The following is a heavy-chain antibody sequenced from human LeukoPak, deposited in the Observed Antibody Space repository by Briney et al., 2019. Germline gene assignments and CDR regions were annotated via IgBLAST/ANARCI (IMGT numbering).Heavy chain of an antibody. V-gene: IGHV4-59*08. J-gene: IGHJ4*02. CDR2: IYYSGST. CDR1: GGSISNYY. CDR3: ARVGSGFDLDY. D-gene: IGHD6-19*01. Sequence: SETLSLTCTVSGGSISNYYWSWIRQPPGKGLEWIGYIYYSGSTNYNPSLKSRVTTLVDTSKNQFSLKLSSVTAADTAVYYCARVGSGFDLDYWGQGTLVTVSS.